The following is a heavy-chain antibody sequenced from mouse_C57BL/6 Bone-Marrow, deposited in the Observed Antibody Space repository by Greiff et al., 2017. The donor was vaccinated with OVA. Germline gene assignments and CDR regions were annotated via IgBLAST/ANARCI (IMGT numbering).Heavy chain of an antibody. CDR2: IDPENGDT. CDR1: GFNIKDDY. D-gene: IGHD2-5*01. CDR3: TAYYSNYFDY. J-gene: IGHJ2*01. Sequence: EVQLQQSGAELVRPGASVQLSCTASGFNIKDDYMHWVKQRPEQGLEWIGWIDPENGDTEYASKFQGKATITADTSSNTAYLQLSSLTSEDTAVYYCTAYYSNYFDYWGQGTTLTVSS. V-gene: IGHV14-4*01.